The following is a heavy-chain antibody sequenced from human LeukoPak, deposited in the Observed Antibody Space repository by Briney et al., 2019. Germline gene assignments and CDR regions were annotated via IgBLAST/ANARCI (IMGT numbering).Heavy chain of an antibody. Sequence: SETLSLTCAVYSGSFSGYYWSWIRQPPGKGLEWIGEINHSGSTNYNPSLKSRVTISVDTSKNQFSLKLSSVTAADTAVYYCARRGWLRSLDYWGQGTLVTVSS. CDR3: ARRGWLRSLDY. CDR2: INHSGST. CDR1: SGSFSGYY. V-gene: IGHV4-34*01. D-gene: IGHD5-12*01. J-gene: IGHJ4*02.